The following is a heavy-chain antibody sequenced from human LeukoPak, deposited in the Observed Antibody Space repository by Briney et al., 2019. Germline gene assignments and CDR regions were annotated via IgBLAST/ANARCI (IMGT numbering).Heavy chain of an antibody. Sequence: PSETLSLTCAVHGGSFSGYYWSWIRQPPGKGLEWIGEINHSGSTNYNPSLKSRVTISVDTSKNQFSLKLSSVTAADTAVYYCARFGEMTTVTTALDYWGQGTLVTVSS. V-gene: IGHV4-34*01. CDR1: GGSFSGYY. CDR2: INHSGST. CDR3: ARFGEMTTVTTALDY. D-gene: IGHD4-17*01. J-gene: IGHJ4*02.